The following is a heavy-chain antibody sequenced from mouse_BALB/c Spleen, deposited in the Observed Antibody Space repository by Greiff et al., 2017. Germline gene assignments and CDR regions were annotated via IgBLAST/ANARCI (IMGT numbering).Heavy chain of an antibody. D-gene: IGHD1-1*01. CDR3: ARQSREWYFDV. Sequence: EVQLVESGGGLVKPGGSLKLSCAASGFAFSSYDMSWVRQTPEKRLEWVAYISSGGGSTYYPDTVKGRFTISRDNAKNTLYLQMSSLKSEDTAMYYCARQSREWYFDVWGAGTTVTVSS. V-gene: IGHV5-12-1*01. J-gene: IGHJ1*01. CDR1: GFAFSSYD. CDR2: ISSGGGST.